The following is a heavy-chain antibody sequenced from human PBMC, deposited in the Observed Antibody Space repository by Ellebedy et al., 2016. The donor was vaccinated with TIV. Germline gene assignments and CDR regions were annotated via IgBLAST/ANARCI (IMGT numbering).Heavy chain of an antibody. D-gene: IGHD2-2*02. CDR1: GFTFSNYW. V-gene: IGHV3-7*03. J-gene: IGHJ6*02. Sequence: PGGSLRLSCAVSGFTFSNYWMSWAGQAPGQGLEWVATIKKDGSEIHYVDSLKGRFTISRDNAKNSLYLQMNSLRVEDTALYYGARDAYPYAMDVWGQGTTVTVSS. CDR2: IKKDGSEI. CDR3: ARDAYPYAMDV.